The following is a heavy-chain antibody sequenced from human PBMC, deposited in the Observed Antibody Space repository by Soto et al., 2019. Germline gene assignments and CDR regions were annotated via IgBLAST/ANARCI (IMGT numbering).Heavy chain of an antibody. CDR2: IYSGGST. V-gene: IGHV3-66*01. CDR3: ARDPTDYDGNSGHY. D-gene: IGHD4-17*01. CDR1: GFTVSSNS. Sequence: PGGSLRLSCAASGFTVSSNSMNWVRQAPGKGLEWVSVIYSGGSTYYADSVKGRFTISRDNSKNTLYLQMNSLRAEDTAVYYCARDPTDYDGNSGHYWGQGTLVTVSS. J-gene: IGHJ4*02.